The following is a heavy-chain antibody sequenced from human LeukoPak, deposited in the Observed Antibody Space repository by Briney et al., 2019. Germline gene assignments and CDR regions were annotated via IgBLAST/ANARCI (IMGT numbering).Heavy chain of an antibody. CDR1: GGSISSSNW. J-gene: IGHJ4*02. CDR3: ARPDYYGSGSFDY. Sequence: SETLSLTCAVSGGSISSSNWWSWVRQPPGKGLEWIGEIYHSGSTNYNPSLKSRVTISVDTSKNQFSLKLSSVTAADTAVYYCARPDYYGSGSFDYWGQGTLVTVSS. V-gene: IGHV4-4*02. CDR2: IYHSGST. D-gene: IGHD3-10*01.